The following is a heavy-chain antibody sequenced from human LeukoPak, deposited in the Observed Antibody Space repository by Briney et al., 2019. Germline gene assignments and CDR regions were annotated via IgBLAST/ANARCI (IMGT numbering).Heavy chain of an antibody. D-gene: IGHD6-13*01. V-gene: IGHV3-48*01. CDR2: ISSSSFKR. J-gene: IGHJ6*03. CDR3: VRDPSYGSSWYYYMDV. CDR1: EFTFVRYA. Sequence: PGGSLRLSCAASEFTFVRYAMNWVGQAPGKGGEGVSYISSSSFKRDYADSVKGGFTISREKYKNSLYLQIDSLRVEDTAVYYCVRDPSYGSSWYYYMDVWGKGTTVTVSS.